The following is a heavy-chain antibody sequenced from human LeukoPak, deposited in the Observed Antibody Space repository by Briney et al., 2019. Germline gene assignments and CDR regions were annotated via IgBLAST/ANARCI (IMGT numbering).Heavy chain of an antibody. CDR1: GFTFSSYW. V-gene: IGHV3-7*03. CDR2: IKQDGNEK. D-gene: IGHD2-15*01. Sequence: GGSLRLSCAASGFTFSSYWMSWVRQAPGKGLEWVANIKQDGNEKYYVDSVKGRFTISRDNAKNSVYLQMNSLRAEDTALYYCARDHPATQAFDIWGQGTMVTVSS. CDR3: ARDHPATQAFDI. J-gene: IGHJ3*02.